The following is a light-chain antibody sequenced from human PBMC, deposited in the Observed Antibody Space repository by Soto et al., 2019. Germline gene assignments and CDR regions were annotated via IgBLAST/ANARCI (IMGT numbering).Light chain of an antibody. CDR3: QQRDIWPWT. J-gene: IGKJ1*01. Sequence: EIVLTQSPATLSLSPGERATLSCRASQSVSSHLAWYQQKPGQAPRLLIYDASNRATGIPDRFSGSGSGTDFTLTISSLEPEDFAVYYCQQRDIWPWTFGQGTKVDIK. CDR2: DAS. V-gene: IGKV3-11*01. CDR1: QSVSSH.